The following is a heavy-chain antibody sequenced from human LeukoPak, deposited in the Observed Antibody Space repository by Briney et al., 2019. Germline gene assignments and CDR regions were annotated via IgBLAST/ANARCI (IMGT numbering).Heavy chain of an antibody. V-gene: IGHV3-30-3*01. CDR1: GFTFSSYA. Sequence: GRSLRLSCAASGFTFSSYAMHWVRQAPGKGLEWVAVISYDGSNKYYADSVKGRFTISRDNSKNTLYLQMNSLRAEDTAVYYCAREKPDSSGYYDAFDIWGQGTMVTVSS. J-gene: IGHJ3*02. CDR3: AREKPDSSGYYDAFDI. D-gene: IGHD3-22*01. CDR2: ISYDGSNK.